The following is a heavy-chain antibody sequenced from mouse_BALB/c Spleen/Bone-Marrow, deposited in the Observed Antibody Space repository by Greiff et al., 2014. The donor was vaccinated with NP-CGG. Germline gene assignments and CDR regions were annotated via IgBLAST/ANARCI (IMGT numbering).Heavy chain of an antibody. CDR2: ILPGSGGT. J-gene: IGHJ4*01. CDR1: GYTFSSYW. V-gene: IGHV1-9*01. CDR3: ARSMDY. Sequence: QVQLQQSGAELLKPGASVKISCKAPGYTFSSYWIEWVKQRPGHGLEWIGEILPGSGGTNYNEKFKGKATFTADTSSNTAYMQLNSLTSEDSAVYYCARSMDYWGQGTSVTVSS.